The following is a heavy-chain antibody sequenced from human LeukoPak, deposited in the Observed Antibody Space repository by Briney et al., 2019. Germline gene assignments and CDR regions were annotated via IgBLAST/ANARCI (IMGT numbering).Heavy chain of an antibody. CDR1: GGSISSGSYY. CDR2: IYTSGTT. CDR3: ACSGWYISVNYYYYMDV. J-gene: IGHJ6*03. D-gene: IGHD6-19*01. Sequence: SQTLSLTCTVSGGSISSGSYYWSWIRQPAGKGLEWIGRIYTSGTTNYNPSLKSRVTISVDTSKNQFSLKLSSVTAADTAVYYCACSGWYISVNYYYYMDVWGNGTTVTISS. V-gene: IGHV4-61*02.